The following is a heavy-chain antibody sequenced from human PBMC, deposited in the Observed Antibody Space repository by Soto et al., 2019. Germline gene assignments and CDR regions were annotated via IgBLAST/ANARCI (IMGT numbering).Heavy chain of an antibody. CDR1: GYTFTSYG. CDR3: ARSFDDIVLMVYAIGY. CDR2: ISAYNGNT. D-gene: IGHD2-8*01. J-gene: IGHJ4*02. V-gene: IGHV1-18*04. Sequence: ASVKVSCKASGYTFTSYGISWVRQAPGQGLEWMGWISAYNGNTNYAQKLQGRVTMTTDTSTSTAYMELRSLRSDDTAVYYCARSFDDIVLMVYAIGYWGQGTLVTVSS.